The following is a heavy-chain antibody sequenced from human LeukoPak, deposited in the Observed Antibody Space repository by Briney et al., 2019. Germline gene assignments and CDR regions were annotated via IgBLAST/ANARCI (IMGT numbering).Heavy chain of an antibody. Sequence: GESLKISCKGSGYSFTSYWIGWVRQMPGKGLEWMGIIYPGDSDTRYSPSLQGQVTISADKSISTAYLQWSSLKASDTAMYYCARRLKYYYDSSGHAFDIWGQGTMVTVSS. CDR1: GYSFTSYW. J-gene: IGHJ3*02. CDR2: IYPGDSDT. D-gene: IGHD3-22*01. CDR3: ARRLKYYYDSSGHAFDI. V-gene: IGHV5-51*01.